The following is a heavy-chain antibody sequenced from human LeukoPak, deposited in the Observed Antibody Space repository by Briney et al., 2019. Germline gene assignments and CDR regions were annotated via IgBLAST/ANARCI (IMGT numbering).Heavy chain of an antibody. V-gene: IGHV3-23*01. Sequence: PGGSLRLSCAASGFTFTSYAMSWVRQAPGKGLEWVSAISGSGGSTYYADSVKGRFTISRDNSKNTLYLQMNSLRAEDTAVYYCAKGRLDWLSLDYWGQGTLVTVSS. CDR3: AKGRLDWLSLDY. CDR1: GFTFTSYA. D-gene: IGHD3-9*01. CDR2: ISGSGGST. J-gene: IGHJ4*02.